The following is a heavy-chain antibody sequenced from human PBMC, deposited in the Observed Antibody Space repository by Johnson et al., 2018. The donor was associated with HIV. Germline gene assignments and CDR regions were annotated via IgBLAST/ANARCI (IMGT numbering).Heavy chain of an antibody. J-gene: IGHJ3*02. CDR1: GFTFSTYW. CDR3: ASGYYYGSGTYHGAFDI. CDR2: IKQDGSEK. V-gene: IGHV3-7*01. Sequence: VQLVESGGGLVQPGGSLRLSCAASGFTFSTYWMSWVRQAPGKGLEWVANIKQDGSEKYYVDSVKGRFTISRDNAKNSLYLQMHSLRAEDTAVYYCASGYYYGSGTYHGAFDIWGQGTMVIVSS. D-gene: IGHD3-10*01.